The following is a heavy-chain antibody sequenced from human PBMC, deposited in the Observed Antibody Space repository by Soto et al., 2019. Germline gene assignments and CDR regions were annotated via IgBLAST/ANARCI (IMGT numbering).Heavy chain of an antibody. J-gene: IGHJ6*02. CDR3: AKKGQPLYFYFGMDV. V-gene: IGHV1-18*01. CDR2: ISGYNGDT. Sequence: QGQLVQSGPEVKKPGASVKVSCKTSGYTFSRYGISWVRQAPGQGLEWMGWISGYNGDTNNAQKVQGRVAMTIDTSTYTAYRECRSLTSDDTAIYYCAKKGQPLYFYFGMDVWGQGTTVTVSS. CDR1: GYTFSRYG.